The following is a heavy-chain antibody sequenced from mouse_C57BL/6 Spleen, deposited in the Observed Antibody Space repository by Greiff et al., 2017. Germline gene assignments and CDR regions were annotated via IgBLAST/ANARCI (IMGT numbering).Heavy chain of an antibody. J-gene: IGHJ4*01. V-gene: IGHV1-5*01. Sequence: EVQLQQSGTVLARPGASVKMSCKTSGYTFTSYWMHWVKQRPGQGLEWIGAIYPGNSDTSYNQKFKGKAKLTAVTSARTAYMELSSLTNEDSAVYYCTRGYDYDGGAMDYWGQGTSVTVSS. CDR3: TRGYDYDGGAMDY. CDR2: IYPGNSDT. D-gene: IGHD2-4*01. CDR1: GYTFTSYW.